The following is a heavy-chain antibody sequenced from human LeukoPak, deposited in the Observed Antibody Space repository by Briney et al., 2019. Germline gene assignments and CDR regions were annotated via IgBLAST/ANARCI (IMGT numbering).Heavy chain of an antibody. CDR2: IRYDGSNK. Sequence: GGSLRLSCAASGFTFSSYTMNWVRQAPGKGLEWVAFIRYDGSNKYYADSVKGRFTISRDNSKNTLYLQMNSLRAEDTAVYYCAKSGVVPAAIKVDYWGQGTLVTVSS. CDR3: AKSGVVPAAIKVDY. D-gene: IGHD2-2*02. CDR1: GFTFSSYT. J-gene: IGHJ4*02. V-gene: IGHV3-30*02.